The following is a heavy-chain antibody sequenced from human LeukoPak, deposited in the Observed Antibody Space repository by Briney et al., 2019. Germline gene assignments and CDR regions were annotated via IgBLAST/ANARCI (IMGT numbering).Heavy chain of an antibody. CDR3: ARAPLVVVPAAHNWFDP. CDR1: GGTFSSYA. V-gene: IGHV1-69*05. CDR2: IIPIFGTA. J-gene: IGHJ5*02. D-gene: IGHD2-2*01. Sequence: ASVKVSCKASGGTFSSYAISWVRQAPGQGLEWMRRIIPIFGTANYAQKFQGRVTITTDESTSTAYMELSSLRSEDTAVYYCARAPLVVVPAAHNWFDPWGQGTLVTVSS.